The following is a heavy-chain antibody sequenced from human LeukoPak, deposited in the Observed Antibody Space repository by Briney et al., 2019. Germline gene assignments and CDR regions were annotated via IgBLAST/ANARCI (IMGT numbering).Heavy chain of an antibody. Sequence: GGSLRLSCAASGFTFRIYIMKWVRQAPGQGLEGVSSIGSSSSFIYYADSVKGRFTISRDNAKNSLYMQLNSLRAEDTAVYYCARDLYSGYVLGDFDYWGQGTLVTVSS. CDR1: GFTFRIYI. V-gene: IGHV3-21*01. D-gene: IGHD5-12*01. CDR3: ARDLYSGYVLGDFDY. J-gene: IGHJ4*02. CDR2: IGSSSSFI.